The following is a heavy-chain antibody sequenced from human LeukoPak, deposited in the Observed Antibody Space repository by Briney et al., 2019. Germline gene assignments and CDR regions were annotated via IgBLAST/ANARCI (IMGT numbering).Heavy chain of an antibody. Sequence: GGSLRLSCTTSGFTFSNHGLHWVRQAPGKGLEWVANMRQDGGEIYYVDSVKGRFTLSRDNTKKSLFLQMNSLRAEDTAVYYCARDKMVGATRFDYWGRGTLVAVSS. CDR2: MRQDGGEI. D-gene: IGHD1-26*01. V-gene: IGHV3-7*01. CDR3: ARDKMVGATRFDY. CDR1: GFTFSNHG. J-gene: IGHJ4*02.